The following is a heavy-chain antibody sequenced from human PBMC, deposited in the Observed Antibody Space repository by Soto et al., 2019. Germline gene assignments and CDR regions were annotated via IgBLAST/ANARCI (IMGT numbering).Heavy chain of an antibody. CDR3: ARGKSLEN. V-gene: IGHV1-8*02. CDR1: GYTFTSYA. D-gene: IGHD1-1*01. CDR2: MNPDSGNT. Sequence: ASVKVSCKASGYTFTSYAMHWVRQAPGQGLEWMGWMNPDSGNTSYAQKFQGRVTMTRDTSISTAYMELSSLRSEDTAVYYCARGKSLENWGQGTLVTVSS. J-gene: IGHJ4*02.